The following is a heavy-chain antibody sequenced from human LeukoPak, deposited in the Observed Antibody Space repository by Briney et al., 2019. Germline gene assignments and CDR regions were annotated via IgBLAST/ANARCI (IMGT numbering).Heavy chain of an antibody. J-gene: IGHJ4*02. Sequence: SETLSLTCAVYDGSFSGYYWSWIRQPPGKGLEWIGEINHSGSTNYNPSLKSRVTISVDTSKNQFSLKLSPVTAADTAVYYCARVGIHYYDSSGYDYWGQGTLVTVSS. CDR3: ARVGIHYYDSSGYDY. CDR2: INHSGST. V-gene: IGHV4-34*01. D-gene: IGHD3-22*01. CDR1: DGSFSGYY.